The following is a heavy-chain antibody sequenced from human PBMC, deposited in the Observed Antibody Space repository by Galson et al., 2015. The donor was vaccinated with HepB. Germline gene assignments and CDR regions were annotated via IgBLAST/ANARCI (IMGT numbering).Heavy chain of an antibody. J-gene: IGHJ4*02. V-gene: IGHV1-69*13. CDR2: IIPIFGTA. D-gene: IGHD3-22*01. CDR3: ARGRTTMIVVVGFDY. Sequence: SVKVSCKASGGTFSSYAISWVRQAPGQGLEWMGGIIPIFGTANYARKFQGRVTITADESTSTAYMELSSLRSEDTAVYYCARGRTTMIVVVGFDYWGQGTLVTVSS. CDR1: GGTFSSYA.